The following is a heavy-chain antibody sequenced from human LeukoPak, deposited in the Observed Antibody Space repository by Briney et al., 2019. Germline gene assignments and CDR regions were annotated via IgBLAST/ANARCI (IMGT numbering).Heavy chain of an antibody. CDR2: ISSSSNTI. Sequence: GGSLRLSCAASGFTFSSYWMSWVRQAPGKGLEWVSYISSSSNTIYYADSVKGRFTISRDNAKNSLSLQMNSLRAEDTAVYYCASLVVVLVATGGSFDPWGQGTLVTVSS. CDR3: ASLVVVLVATGGSFDP. J-gene: IGHJ5*02. V-gene: IGHV3-48*04. D-gene: IGHD2-8*01. CDR1: GFTFSSYW.